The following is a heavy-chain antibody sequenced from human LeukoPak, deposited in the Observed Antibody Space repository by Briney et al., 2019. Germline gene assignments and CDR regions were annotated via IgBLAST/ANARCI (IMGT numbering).Heavy chain of an antibody. D-gene: IGHD1-26*01. CDR2: IYYSGDT. V-gene: IGHV4-39*01. CDR3: ARRYSGRYYND. Sequence: SETLSLTCTVSGDSIGCSNCYWGWVRQPPGTGLEWIGSIYYSGDTHYNPSLKSRVTISVDPSKNQFSLKLSSVTAADTAVYYCARRYSGRYYNDWGQGTPVTVSS. CDR1: GDSIGCSNCY. J-gene: IGHJ4*02.